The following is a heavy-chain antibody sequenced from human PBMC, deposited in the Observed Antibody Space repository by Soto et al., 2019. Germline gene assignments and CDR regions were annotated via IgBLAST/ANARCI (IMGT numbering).Heavy chain of an antibody. CDR3: ARDYGMDV. Sequence: GASVKVSCKASGYTFSGYYMHWVRQAPGQGLEWMGWINPNSGGTNYAQKFQGRVTMTRDTFISTAYMEMSRLRSDDTAVYYCARDYGMDVWGQGTAVTVSS. CDR2: INPNSGGT. J-gene: IGHJ6*02. CDR1: GYTFSGYY. V-gene: IGHV1-2*02.